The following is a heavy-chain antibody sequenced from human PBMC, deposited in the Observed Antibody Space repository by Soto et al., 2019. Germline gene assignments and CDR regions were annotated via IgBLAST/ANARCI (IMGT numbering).Heavy chain of an antibody. V-gene: IGHV1-18*01. Sequence: QVQLVQSGAEVKKPGASVKVSCKASGYTFTTYGISWVRQAPGLGLEWMGWISAYDGNTNHAQKFQGRVTMTTDTSTAPAYMERRSLRPDDTAVYYCARSRMGVVATIVPDYWGQGTLVTVSS. CDR3: ARSRMGVVATIVPDY. CDR1: GYTFTTYG. CDR2: ISAYDGNT. D-gene: IGHD5-12*01. J-gene: IGHJ4*02.